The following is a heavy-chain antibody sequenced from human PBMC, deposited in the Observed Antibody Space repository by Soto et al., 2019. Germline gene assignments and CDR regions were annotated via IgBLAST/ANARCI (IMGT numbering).Heavy chain of an antibody. J-gene: IGHJ4*02. Sequence: ASVKVSCKASGYTFTSYGISWVRQAPGQGLERIGWISAYNGNTNYAQKLQGRVTMTTDTSTSTAYMELRSLRSDDTAVYYCARVLSEGYDFWSGSPYYFDYWGQGTLVTVSS. CDR3: ARVLSEGYDFWSGSPYYFDY. CDR2: ISAYNGNT. D-gene: IGHD3-3*01. CDR1: GYTFTSYG. V-gene: IGHV1-18*01.